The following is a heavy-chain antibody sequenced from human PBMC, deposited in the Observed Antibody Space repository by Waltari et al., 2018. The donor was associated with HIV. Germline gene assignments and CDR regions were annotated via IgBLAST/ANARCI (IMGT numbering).Heavy chain of an antibody. CDR1: GFSLSNGRMG. V-gene: IGHV2-26*01. Sequence: QVTLKESGPVLVKPTETLTLTCIVSGFSLSNGRMGVSWIRQPPGKALEWLAHIFSNDEKSYSTALKSRLTLAKDTSKSQVFLTMTNMDPVDTATYYCARIELSYDILTGDYYYYYGMDVWGQGTTVTVSS. CDR3: ARIELSYDILTGDYYYYYGMDV. J-gene: IGHJ6*02. CDR2: IFSNDEK. D-gene: IGHD3-9*01.